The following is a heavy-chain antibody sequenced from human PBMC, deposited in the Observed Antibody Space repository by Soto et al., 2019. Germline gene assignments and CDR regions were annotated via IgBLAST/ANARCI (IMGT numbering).Heavy chain of an antibody. CDR2: IYPGDSDT. Sequence: GESLKISCKGSGYSFTSYWIGWVRQMPGKGLEWMGIIYPGDSDTRYSPSFQGQVTISADKSISTAYLQWSSLKASDTAMYYCARPLPEAVAGNEVFDYWGQGTLVTVSS. J-gene: IGHJ4*02. D-gene: IGHD6-19*01. V-gene: IGHV5-51*01. CDR3: ARPLPEAVAGNEVFDY. CDR1: GYSFTSYW.